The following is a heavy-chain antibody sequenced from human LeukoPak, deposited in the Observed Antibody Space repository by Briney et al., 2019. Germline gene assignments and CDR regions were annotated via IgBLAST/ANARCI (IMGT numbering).Heavy chain of an antibody. CDR2: IYTGGDT. V-gene: IGHV3-66*01. CDR3: TKGLWAGVSAARD. CDR1: GFTVSSNY. D-gene: IGHD3-10*01. J-gene: IGHJ4*02. Sequence: HTGGSLRLSCAASGFTVSSNYMSWVRQAPGKGLEWVSGIYTGGDTYYADSVKDRFTISRDNSKNTLYLQMNSLRAEDTAVYYCTKGLWAGVSAARDWGQGTLVTVSS.